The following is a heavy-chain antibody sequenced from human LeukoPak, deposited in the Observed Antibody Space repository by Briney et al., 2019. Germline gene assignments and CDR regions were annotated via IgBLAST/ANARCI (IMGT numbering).Heavy chain of an antibody. D-gene: IGHD3-22*01. Sequence: PGGSLRLSCAASGFNFNNYFMSWVRQAPGKGLEWVSGISGSGDSTYYPDSVKGRLTISRDSSKKTLYLQMNSLRAEDSAVYYCAKDGDSSGLVFDSWGQGTLVTVSS. V-gene: IGHV3-23*01. CDR2: ISGSGDST. CDR1: GFNFNNYF. CDR3: AKDGDSSGLVFDS. J-gene: IGHJ4*02.